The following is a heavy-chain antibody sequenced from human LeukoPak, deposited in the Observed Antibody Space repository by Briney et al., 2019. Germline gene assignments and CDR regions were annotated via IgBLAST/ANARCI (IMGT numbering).Heavy chain of an antibody. D-gene: IGHD6-6*01. J-gene: IGHJ6*02. CDR1: GFTFSSYG. Sequence: PGRSPRLSCAASGFTFSSYGMHWVRQAPGKGLEWVAVISYDGSNKYYADSVKGRFTISRDNSKNTLYLQMNGLRAEDTAVYYCAKVTAARSYYYYGMDVWGQGTTVTVSS. CDR2: ISYDGSNK. V-gene: IGHV3-30*18. CDR3: AKVTAARSYYYYGMDV.